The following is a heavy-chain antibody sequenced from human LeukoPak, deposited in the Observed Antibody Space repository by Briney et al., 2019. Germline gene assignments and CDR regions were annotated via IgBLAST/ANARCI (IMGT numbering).Heavy chain of an antibody. CDR3: ARELLTYSNHKLGHYMDV. V-gene: IGHV3-21*01. Sequence: PGGSLRLSCAASGFTFSSYGINWVRQAPGKGLEWVSCISSSSSYIYYADSVKGRFTISRENAKNSLYLQMNSLRAEDTAVYYCARELLTYSNHKLGHYMDVWGKGTTVTVSS. D-gene: IGHD4-11*01. CDR2: ISSSSSYI. CDR1: GFTFSSYG. J-gene: IGHJ6*03.